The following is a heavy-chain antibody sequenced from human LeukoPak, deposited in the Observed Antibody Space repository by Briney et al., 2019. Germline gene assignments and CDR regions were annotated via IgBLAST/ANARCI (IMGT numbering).Heavy chain of an antibody. Sequence: GGSLRLSCAASEFTFSSYAMHWVRQAPGKGLEWVAVISYDGSNKYYADSVKGRFTISRDNSKNTLYLQMDSLRAEGTAVYYCARDAGYSSGWPEYWGQGTLVTVSS. CDR1: EFTFSSYA. D-gene: IGHD6-19*01. CDR3: ARDAGYSSGWPEY. V-gene: IGHV3-30-3*01. J-gene: IGHJ4*02. CDR2: ISYDGSNK.